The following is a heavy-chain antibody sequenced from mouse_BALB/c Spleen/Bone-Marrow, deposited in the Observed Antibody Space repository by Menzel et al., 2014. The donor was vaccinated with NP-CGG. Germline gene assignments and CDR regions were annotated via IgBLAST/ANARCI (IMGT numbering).Heavy chain of an antibody. D-gene: IGHD1-1*01. V-gene: IGHV7-3*02. CDR1: GFTFTDYY. Sequence: DVMLVESGGGLVQPGGSLRLSCATSGFTFTDYYMNWVRQPPGKALEWLAFIKNKAHGYTTEYSASVKGRFTISRDNSQNILYLQMNTLRAEDSATYYCARDMGGLLFDSWGQGTTLSVSS. J-gene: IGHJ2*01. CDR3: ARDMGGLLFDS. CDR2: IKNKAHGYTT.